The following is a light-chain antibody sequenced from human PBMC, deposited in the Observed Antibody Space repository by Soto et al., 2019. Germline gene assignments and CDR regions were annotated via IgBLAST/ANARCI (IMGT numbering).Light chain of an antibody. V-gene: IGLV2-14*01. CDR2: EVS. CDR1: SSDVGAHNF. Sequence: QSALAQPASVSGSPGQAITISCSGSSSDVGAHNFVYWYQHHPGRAPKLMIYEVSNRPSGVSNRFSGSKSGNTASLTISGLQAEDEADYYCNSYTSSNTYVFGSGTKVTVL. J-gene: IGLJ1*01. CDR3: NSYTSSNTYV.